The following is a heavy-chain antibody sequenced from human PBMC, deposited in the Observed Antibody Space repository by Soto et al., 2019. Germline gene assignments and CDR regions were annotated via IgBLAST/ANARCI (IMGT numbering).Heavy chain of an antibody. V-gene: IGHV1-69*01. CDR3: ARDQTKYYDFWSAYYYYGMDV. Sequence: QVQLVQSGAEVKKPGSSVKFSCKASGRTFSSYAINWVRQAPGQGLEWMGGIIPIFGTANYAQKFQGRVTITADESTSTAYMELSSLRSEDTAVYYCARDQTKYYDFWSAYYYYGMDVWGQGTTVTVSS. D-gene: IGHD3-3*01. CDR1: GRTFSSYA. J-gene: IGHJ6*02. CDR2: IIPIFGTA.